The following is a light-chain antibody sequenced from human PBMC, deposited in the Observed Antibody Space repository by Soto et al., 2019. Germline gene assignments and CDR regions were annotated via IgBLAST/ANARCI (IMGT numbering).Light chain of an antibody. V-gene: IGLV2-23*02. CDR1: SSDVGSYNL. J-gene: IGLJ1*01. CDR3: CSYAGSSTYV. Sequence: QAVVTQPASVSGSPGQSITISCTGTSSDVGSYNLVSWYQQHPGKAPKFMIFEVTQRPSGVSNRFSGSKSGNTASLTISGLQAEDEADYYCCSYAGSSTYVFGTGTKVTVL. CDR2: EVT.